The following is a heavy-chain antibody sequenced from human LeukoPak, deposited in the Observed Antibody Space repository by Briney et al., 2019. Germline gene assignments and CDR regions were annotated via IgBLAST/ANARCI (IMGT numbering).Heavy chain of an antibody. CDR2: INPNSGGT. CDR1: GYTFTGYY. V-gene: IGHV1-2*02. Sequence: GASVKVSCKASGYTFTGYYMRWVRQAPGQGLEWMGWINPNSGGTNYAQKFQGRVTMTRDTSISTAYMELSRLRSDDTAVYYCARQSSGYYSFDYWGQGTLVTVSS. D-gene: IGHD3-22*01. CDR3: ARQSSGYYSFDY. J-gene: IGHJ4*02.